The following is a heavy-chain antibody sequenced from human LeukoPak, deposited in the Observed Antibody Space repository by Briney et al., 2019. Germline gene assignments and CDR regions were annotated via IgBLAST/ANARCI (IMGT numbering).Heavy chain of an antibody. CDR2: IYSSGIT. CDR3: SGVWRTRFDY. CDR1: GGSLSGNY. Sequence: PSETLSLTCIVSGGSLSGNYWSSIRQPPGKGLEWIGNIYSSGITTYNPSLTSRVTISIDTSKNQFSLKLTSVTAADTAVYYCSGVWRTRFDYWGQGTLVTVSS. D-gene: IGHD1/OR15-1a*01. J-gene: IGHJ4*02. V-gene: IGHV4-59*01.